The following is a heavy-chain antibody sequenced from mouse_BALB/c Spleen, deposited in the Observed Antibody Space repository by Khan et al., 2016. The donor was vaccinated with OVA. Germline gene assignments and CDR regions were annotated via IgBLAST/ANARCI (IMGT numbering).Heavy chain of an antibody. CDR3: ASENYYGRSCYAMDY. V-gene: IGHV1S41*01. CDR1: GYTFTSYW. CDR2: NGPGSSSN. Sequence: DLVKPGTSVKLSCKASGYTFTSYWNNWRKQRSGQGLEWMGRNGPGSSSNYYNEMLKGKAALTVDTSSIPAYIPPSSLSSLDSAVYFYASENYYGRSCYAMDYWGQGTSVTVSS. D-gene: IGHD1-1*01. J-gene: IGHJ4*01.